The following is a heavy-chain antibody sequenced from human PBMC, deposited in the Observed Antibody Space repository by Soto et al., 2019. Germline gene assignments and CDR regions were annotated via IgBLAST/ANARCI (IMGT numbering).Heavy chain of an antibody. Sequence: QVQLVQSGAEVKKPGASVKVSCKASGYTFTSYGISWVRQAPGQGLEWMGWISAYNGNTNYAQKLQGRVTMTTDTPTSTAYMELRSLRSDDTAVYYCARDSYRDYAPVGVDSYFDLWGRGTLVTVSS. CDR2: ISAYNGNT. CDR3: ARDSYRDYAPVGVDSYFDL. V-gene: IGHV1-18*01. J-gene: IGHJ2*01. CDR1: GYTFTSYG. D-gene: IGHD4-17*01.